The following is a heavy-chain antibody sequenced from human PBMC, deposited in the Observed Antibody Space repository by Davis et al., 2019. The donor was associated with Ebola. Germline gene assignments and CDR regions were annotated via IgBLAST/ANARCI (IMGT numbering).Heavy chain of an antibody. CDR1: GYSISSGYY. CDR3: ARRNIIGSTITFDY. Sequence: SETLSLTCTVSGYSISSGYYWSWIRQSPGKGLEWIGYIYYSGTTHSNPSLKSRVTMSVDTSKNQFSLKLSSVSATDTAVYYCARRNIIGSTITFDYWGQGAQVTVSS. D-gene: IGHD1-26*01. CDR2: IYYSGTT. J-gene: IGHJ4*02. V-gene: IGHV4-30-4*01.